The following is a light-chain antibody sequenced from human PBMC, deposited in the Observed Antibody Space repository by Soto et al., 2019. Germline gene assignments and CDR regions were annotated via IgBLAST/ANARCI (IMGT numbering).Light chain of an antibody. J-gene: IGKJ5*01. CDR3: MQSTQLPPT. CDR2: EVS. CDR1: QSPLHITGETF. V-gene: IGKV2D-29*02. Sequence: DVVMTQTPLSLSAAPGQPASISCKSRQSPLHITGETFLFWYLQKPGQSPQLLIYEVSTRVSGVPDRFSGSGSGTDFTLEISRVETDDVGIYYCMQSTQLPPTFGQGTRLEIK.